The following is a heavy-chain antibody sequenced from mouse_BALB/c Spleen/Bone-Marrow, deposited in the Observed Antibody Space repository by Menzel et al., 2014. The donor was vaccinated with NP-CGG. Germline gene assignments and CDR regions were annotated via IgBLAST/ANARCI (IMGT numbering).Heavy chain of an antibody. CDR3: AREVGRGGYFDV. CDR1: GYTFTNYY. D-gene: IGHD1-1*02. CDR2: IFPGDVDT. J-gene: IGHJ1*01. Sequence: VMLVESGPELVMPGTSVKISCKASGYTFTNYYIHWLKQRPGQGLEWIGWIFPGDVDTNYNEKFKGKATLTADESSSTAYTQLSSLTSEDSAVYFCAREVGRGGYFDVWGAGTTVTVSS. V-gene: IGHV1S56*01.